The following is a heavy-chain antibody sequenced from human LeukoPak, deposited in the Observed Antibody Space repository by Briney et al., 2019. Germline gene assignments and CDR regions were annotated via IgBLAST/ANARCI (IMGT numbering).Heavy chain of an antibody. J-gene: IGHJ4*02. V-gene: IGHV3-30-3*01. D-gene: IGHD5-12*01. CDR1: GFTFSSYA. Sequence: GGSLRLSCAASGFTFSSYAMHWVRQAPGKGLEWVAVISYDGSNKYYADSMKGRFTISRDNSKNTLYLQMNSLRAEDTAVYYCARGGIVATILDYWGQGTLVTVSS. CDR2: ISYDGSNK. CDR3: ARGGIVATILDY.